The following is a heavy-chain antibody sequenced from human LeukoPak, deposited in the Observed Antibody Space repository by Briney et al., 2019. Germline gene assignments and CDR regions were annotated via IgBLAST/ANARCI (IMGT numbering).Heavy chain of an antibody. V-gene: IGHV4-30-2*01. CDR2: IYHSGST. CDR3: ASLIAAAGKQYFQH. Sequence: SETLSLTCTVSGGSISSGGYYWSWIRQPPGKGLEWIGYIYHSGSTYYNPSLKSRVTISVDKSKNQFSLKLSSVTAADTAVYYCASLIAAAGKQYFQHWGQGTLVTVSS. D-gene: IGHD6-13*01. CDR1: GGSISSGGYY. J-gene: IGHJ1*01.